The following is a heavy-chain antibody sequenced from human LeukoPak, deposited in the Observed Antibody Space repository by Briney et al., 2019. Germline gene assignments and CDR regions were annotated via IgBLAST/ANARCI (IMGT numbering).Heavy chain of an antibody. J-gene: IGHJ3*02. D-gene: IGHD3-10*01. Sequence: SETLSLTCSVSGVSISSGSNYWGWIRQPPGKTPEWIGSIYSSGGTYYNPSLKSRAIIIIDTAKNHVSLNLSSVTAADTAVYYCARSDGYGLVGIWGQGTMVTVSS. CDR2: IYSSGGT. CDR1: GVSISSGSNY. CDR3: ARSDGYGLVGI. V-gene: IGHV4-39*07.